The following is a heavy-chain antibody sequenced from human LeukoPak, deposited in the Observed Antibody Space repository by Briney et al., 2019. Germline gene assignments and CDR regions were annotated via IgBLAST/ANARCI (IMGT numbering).Heavy chain of an antibody. CDR1: GFTVSGNY. D-gene: IGHD3-22*01. V-gene: IGHV3-71*01. J-gene: IGHJ4*02. CDR2: IRNLAYGGTT. CDR3: TPYYYDGSGYYYHFDY. Sequence: GGSLRLSCAVSGFTVSGNYMSWVRQAPGKGLEWVGFIRNLAYGGTTEYAASVKGRFTISRDDSKTIAYLQMNSLKTEDTAVYYCTPYYYDGSGYYYHFDYWGQGTLVTVSS.